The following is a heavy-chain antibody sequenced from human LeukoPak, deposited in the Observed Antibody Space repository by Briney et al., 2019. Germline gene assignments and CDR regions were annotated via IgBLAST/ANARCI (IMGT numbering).Heavy chain of an antibody. J-gene: IGHJ4*02. CDR2: ISGSGGDT. Sequence: GGSLRLSCAASGFTFSDYYMSWIRQAPGKGPEWVSAISGSGGDTYYAGSVKGRFTISRDNSKNTLYLQMNSLRAEDTAVYYCAKKGATTGDFDYWGQGTLVTVSS. D-gene: IGHD1-26*01. CDR1: GFTFSDYY. CDR3: AKKGATTGDFDY. V-gene: IGHV3-23*01.